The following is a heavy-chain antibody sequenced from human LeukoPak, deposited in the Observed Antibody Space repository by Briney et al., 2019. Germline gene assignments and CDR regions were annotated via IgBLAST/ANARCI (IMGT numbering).Heavy chain of an antibody. CDR2: INPRGGST. D-gene: IGHD1-1*01. Sequence: GASVKVSCKASGYTFTSYYMHWVRQAPGQGLEWMGIINPRGGSTSYAQKFQGRVTMTRDTSTSTLYMELSSLRSDDTAVYYCARDGVPRKTDYWGQGTLVTVSS. CDR3: ARDGVPRKTDY. V-gene: IGHV1-46*01. CDR1: GYTFTSYY. J-gene: IGHJ4*02.